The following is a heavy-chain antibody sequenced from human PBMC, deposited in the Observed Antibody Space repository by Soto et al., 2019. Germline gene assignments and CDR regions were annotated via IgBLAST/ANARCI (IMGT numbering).Heavy chain of an antibody. CDR3: AKEYCGADCAFNF. V-gene: IGHV3-23*01. D-gene: IGHD2-21*02. Sequence: GGSLRLSCAASGFTFSSYAMSWVRKAPGQGLEWVSSISDGGGSTNYADSVRGRFTSSRDRSKNTLYLHMNSLRAEDTAVYHWAKEYCGADCAFNFLGQGTLVTVSS. CDR1: GFTFSSYA. CDR2: ISDGGGST. J-gene: IGHJ4*02.